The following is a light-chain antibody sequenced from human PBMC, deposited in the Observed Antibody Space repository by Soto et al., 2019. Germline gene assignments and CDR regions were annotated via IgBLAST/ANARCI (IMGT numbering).Light chain of an antibody. CDR1: HSVGSD. V-gene: IGKV3-15*01. CDR2: GAA. Sequence: EIVMTQSPATLSVSPGDTATLSCRASHSVGSDLAWYQVKPGQAPRLLIYGAATRAIGIPGRFSGSGTRTEFSLTISSLQSEDSAVDYCQQYNIWSLYTFGQGTNLEIK. CDR3: QQYNIWSLYT. J-gene: IGKJ2*01.